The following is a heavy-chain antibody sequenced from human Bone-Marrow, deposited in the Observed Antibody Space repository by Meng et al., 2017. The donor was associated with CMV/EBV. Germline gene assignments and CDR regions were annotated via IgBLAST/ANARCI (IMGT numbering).Heavy chain of an antibody. CDR2: INHSGST. V-gene: IGHV4-34*01. CDR3: ARAPSKVQLWLASRYFDL. J-gene: IGHJ2*01. CDR1: GGSFSGYY. Sequence: GSLRLSCAVYGGSFSGYYWSWIRQPPGKGLEWIGEINHSGSTNYNPSLKSRVTISVDTSKNQFSLKLSSVTAADTAVYYCARAPSKVQLWLASRYFDLWGRGTLVTVSS. D-gene: IGHD5-18*01.